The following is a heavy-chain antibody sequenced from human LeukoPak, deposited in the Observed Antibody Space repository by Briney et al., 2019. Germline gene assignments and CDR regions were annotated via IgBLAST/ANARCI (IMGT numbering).Heavy chain of an antibody. CDR3: ARSDSSGYFFGNY. CDR2: IIPIFGTA. D-gene: IGHD3-22*01. CDR1: GGTFSSYA. J-gene: IGHJ4*02. Sequence: SVKVSCKASGGTFSSYAISWVRQAPGQGLEWMGGIIPIFGTANYAQKFQGRVTITTDESTSTAYMELSSLRSDDTAVYYCARSDSSGYFFGNYWGQGTLVTVSS. V-gene: IGHV1-69*05.